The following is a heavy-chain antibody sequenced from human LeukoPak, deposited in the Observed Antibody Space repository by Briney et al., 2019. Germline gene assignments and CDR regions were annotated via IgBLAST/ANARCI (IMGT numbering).Heavy chain of an antibody. J-gene: IGHJ4*02. CDR2: MHSSGST. CDR3: ARVKDGSGPYLDY. CDR1: GASVSTYY. Sequence: SQTLSLACTASGASVSTYYWSWIRQPPGKGLEWIGHMHSSGSTYYNPALKSRVTMSMDTSKNQFSLRLCSVTAADTAVYYCARVKDGSGPYLDYWGQGNLVTVSS. V-gene: IGHV4-59*02. D-gene: IGHD3-10*01.